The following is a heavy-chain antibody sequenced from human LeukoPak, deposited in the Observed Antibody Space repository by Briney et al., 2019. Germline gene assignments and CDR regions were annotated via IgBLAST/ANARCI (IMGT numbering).Heavy chain of an antibody. CDR2: INQDGREK. J-gene: IGHJ4*02. CDR1: GFTFSSYW. D-gene: IGHD5-24*01. CDR3: ARDGVRDGLYFDY. Sequence: GGSLRLSCAASGFTFSSYWMSWVRQAPGKGLEWVANINQDGREKQYVDSVKGRFTISRDNAKNSLYLQMNSLRAEDTAVYYCARDGVRDGLYFDYWGQGTLVTVSS. V-gene: IGHV3-7*01.